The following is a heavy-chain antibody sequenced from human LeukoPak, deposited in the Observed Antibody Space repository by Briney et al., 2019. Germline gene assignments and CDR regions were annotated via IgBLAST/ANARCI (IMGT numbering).Heavy chain of an antibody. V-gene: IGHV4-59*01. D-gene: IGHD3-16*02. Sequence: SETLSLTCTVSGGSISSYYWSWIRQPPGKGLEWIGYIYYSGSTNYNPSLKSRVTISVDTSKNQFSLKLSSVTAADTAVYYCASGDPFGGAIVIWGQGTLVTVSS. CDR3: ASGDPFGGAIVI. J-gene: IGHJ4*02. CDR1: GGSISSYY. CDR2: IYYSGST.